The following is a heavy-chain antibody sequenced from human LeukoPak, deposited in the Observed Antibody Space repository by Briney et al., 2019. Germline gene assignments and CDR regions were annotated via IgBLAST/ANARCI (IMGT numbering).Heavy chain of an antibody. CDR1: GYIFTAYY. V-gene: IGHV1-2*02. J-gene: IGHJ4*02. CDR3: TRDPPRRCSGVTCYPY. D-gene: IGHD2-15*01. Sequence: ASVNVSCKASGYIFTAYYIHWVRQAPGQGLEWMGWINPNSGGTTFAQTFQDRVTMTRDTSISTVYMALSSLRSDDTAVYYCTRDPPRRCSGVTCYPYWGQGTLVTVSS. CDR2: INPNSGGT.